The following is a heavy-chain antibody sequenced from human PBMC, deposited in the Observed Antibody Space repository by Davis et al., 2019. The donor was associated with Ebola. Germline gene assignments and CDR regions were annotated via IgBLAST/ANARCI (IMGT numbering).Heavy chain of an antibody. D-gene: IGHD4-11*01. CDR1: GFTFSNYE. Sequence: PGGSLRLSCVASGFTFSNYEMNWVRQAPGKGLEWVSYISSGVSTIYYSDSVKGRFTISRDNSKTMLYLQMNNLRAEDTAVYYCAKEIGNNYADEAFDIWGQGTMVTVSS. CDR2: ISSGVSTI. J-gene: IGHJ3*02. CDR3: AKEIGNNYADEAFDI. V-gene: IGHV3-48*03.